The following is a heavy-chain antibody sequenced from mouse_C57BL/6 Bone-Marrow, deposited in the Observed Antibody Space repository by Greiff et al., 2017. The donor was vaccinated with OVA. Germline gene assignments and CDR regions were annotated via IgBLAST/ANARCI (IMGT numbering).Heavy chain of an antibody. CDR1: GYAFSSYW. CDR3: ARIYYGSSYWYVDV. Sequence: VQLQQSGAELVKPGASVKISCKASGYAFSSYWMNWVKQRPGKGLEWIGQIYPGDGDTNYNGKFKGKATLTADKSSSTAYMQLSSLTSEDSAVYFCARIYYGSSYWYVDVWGTGTTVTVSS. J-gene: IGHJ1*03. V-gene: IGHV1-80*01. CDR2: IYPGDGDT. D-gene: IGHD1-1*01.